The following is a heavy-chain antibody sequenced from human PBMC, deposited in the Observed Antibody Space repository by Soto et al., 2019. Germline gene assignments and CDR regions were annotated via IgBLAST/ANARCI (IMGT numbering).Heavy chain of an antibody. CDR2: ISDDGSNK. CDR1: GFTFISYF. Sequence: QVQLMESGGGVVQPGRSLRLSCAASGFTFISYFMHWVRQAPGKGREWVAVISDDGSNKYNADSVKGRFPISRDNSKNTAELQMNRVRAEVTGVYYCAKDLFREGRARTTVCVCGIDVWGQGTTVTVSS. V-gene: IGHV3-30*18. D-gene: IGHD4-17*01. J-gene: IGHJ6*02. CDR3: AKDLFREGRARTTVCVCGIDV.